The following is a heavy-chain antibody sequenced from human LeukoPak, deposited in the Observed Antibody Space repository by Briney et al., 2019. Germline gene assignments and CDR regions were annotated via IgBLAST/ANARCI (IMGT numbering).Heavy chain of an antibody. CDR1: GGSINNYY. V-gene: IGHV4-59*08. Sequence: PSETLSLTCTVSGGSINNYYWSWIRQPPGKGLEWIGYIYYSGSTNYNPSLKSRVTISVDTSKNQFSLKLTSVTAADTAMYYCARLAHGRHDYWGQGTLVTVSS. CDR3: ARLAHGRHDY. J-gene: IGHJ4*02. CDR2: IYYSGST.